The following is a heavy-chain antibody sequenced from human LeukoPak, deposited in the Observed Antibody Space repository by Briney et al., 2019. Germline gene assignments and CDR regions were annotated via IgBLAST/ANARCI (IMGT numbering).Heavy chain of an antibody. V-gene: IGHV3-9*01. D-gene: IGHD2-2*02. Sequence: GGSLRLSCAASGFTFDDYAMHWVRQAQGKGLEWVSGISWNSSIGYADSVKGRFTISRDNAKNSLYLQMNSLRAEDTALYYCAKDITATPYYFDYWGQGTLVTVS. CDR2: ISWNSSI. CDR1: GFTFDDYA. J-gene: IGHJ4*02. CDR3: AKDITATPYYFDY.